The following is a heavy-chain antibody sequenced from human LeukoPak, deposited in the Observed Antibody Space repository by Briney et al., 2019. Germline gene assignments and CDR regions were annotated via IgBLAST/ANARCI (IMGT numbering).Heavy chain of an antibody. J-gene: IGHJ4*02. Sequence: SETLSLTCTVSGGSISSNYWSWIRQPPGKGLEWIGYIYYSGYTNYDPSLKSRVTISVDTSNNQFSLKLSSVTAADTAVYYCARHFDHVGSGISEYWGQGTLVTVSS. V-gene: IGHV4-59*08. CDR3: ARHFDHVGSGISEY. CDR2: IYYSGYT. D-gene: IGHD3-10*01. CDR1: GGSISSNY.